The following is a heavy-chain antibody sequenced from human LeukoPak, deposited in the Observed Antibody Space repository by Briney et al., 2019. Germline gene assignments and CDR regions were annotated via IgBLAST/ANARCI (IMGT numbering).Heavy chain of an antibody. CDR2: IIPIFGTA. J-gene: IGHJ4*02. D-gene: IGHD2-15*01. CDR1: GGTFSSYA. Sequence: SVKVSCKASGGTFSSYAISWVRQAPGQGLEWMGGIIPIFGTANYAQKFQGRVTITADESTSTAYMELSSLRSEDTAVYYCARVPVSRYCSGGSCYSKGYFDYWGQGTLVTVSS. V-gene: IGHV1-69*01. CDR3: ARVPVSRYCSGGSCYSKGYFDY.